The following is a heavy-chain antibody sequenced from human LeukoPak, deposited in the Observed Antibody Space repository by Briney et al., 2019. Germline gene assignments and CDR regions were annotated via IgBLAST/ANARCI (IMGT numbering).Heavy chain of an antibody. CDR2: IYYSGST. D-gene: IGHD4-17*01. CDR3: ARTNDYGIDY. Sequence: SDTLSLTCTVSGGSISSSSYYWGWIRQPPGKGLEWIGSIYYSGSTYYNPSLKSRVTISVDTSKNQFSLKLSSVTAADTAVYYCARTNDYGIDYWGQGTLVTVSS. CDR1: GGSISSSSYY. V-gene: IGHV4-39*07. J-gene: IGHJ4*02.